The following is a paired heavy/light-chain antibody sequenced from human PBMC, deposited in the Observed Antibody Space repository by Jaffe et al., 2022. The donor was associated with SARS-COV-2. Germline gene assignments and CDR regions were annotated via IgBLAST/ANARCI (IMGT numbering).Heavy chain of an antibody. CDR1: GFTFSGST. CDR3: TRQPGIGVAGTFDP. Sequence: EVQLVESGGGLVQPGGSLKLSCAASGFTFSGSTMHWVRQASGKGLEWVGRIRDRANRHATVYAESVNGRVTISRDDSQNTAYLQMNSLKIEDTGVYYCTRQPGIGVAGTFDPWGQGTLVTVSS. CDR2: IRDRANRHAT. V-gene: IGHV3-73*02. D-gene: IGHD6-13*01. J-gene: IGHJ5*02.
Light chain of an antibody. CDR2: GAS. Sequence: EIVLTQSPDTLSLSPGERATLSCRASQSVSSSYLAWYQQKPGQSPRLLIYGASSRATGIPDRFSGSGSGTDFTLTISRLEPEDFAVYYCQQYGSSPYTFGRGTKLEI. CDR1: QSVSSSY. J-gene: IGKJ2*01. CDR3: QQYGSSPYT. V-gene: IGKV3-20*01.